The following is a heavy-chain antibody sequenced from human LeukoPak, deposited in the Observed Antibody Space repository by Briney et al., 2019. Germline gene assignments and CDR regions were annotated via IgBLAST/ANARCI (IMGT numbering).Heavy chain of an antibody. Sequence: SETLSLTCTVSGASMRSYYWSWIRQPPGKGLEWVGYIYYIGSTKYNPSLKSRVTISIDTSKNQFSLKLSSVTAADTAVYYCARMVVSAIDYFDYWGQGTLVTFSS. CDR3: ARMVVSAIDYFDY. CDR2: IYYIGST. J-gene: IGHJ4*02. CDR1: GASMRSYY. D-gene: IGHD2-21*01. V-gene: IGHV4-59*01.